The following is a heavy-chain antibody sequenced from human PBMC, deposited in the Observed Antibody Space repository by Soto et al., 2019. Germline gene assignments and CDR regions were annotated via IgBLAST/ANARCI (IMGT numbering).Heavy chain of an antibody. V-gene: IGHV3-74*01. Sequence: EVQLVESGGGLVQPGGSLSLSCAASGFTFSSYWMHWVRQAPGKGLVWVSRINSDGSSTSYADSVKGRFTISRDNAKNTLYLQMNSLRAEDTAVYYCARVATPKYCSGGSCYSVSGMDVWGQGTMVTVSS. CDR1: GFTFSSYW. D-gene: IGHD2-15*01. CDR3: ARVATPKYCSGGSCYSVSGMDV. CDR2: INSDGSST. J-gene: IGHJ6*02.